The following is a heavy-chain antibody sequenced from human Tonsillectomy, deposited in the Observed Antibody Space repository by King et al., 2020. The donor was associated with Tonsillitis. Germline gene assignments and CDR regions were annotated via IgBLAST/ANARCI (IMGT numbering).Heavy chain of an antibody. D-gene: IGHD3-22*01. J-gene: IGHJ6*02. V-gene: IGHV3-15*01. Sequence: VQLVESGGGLVKPGGSLRLSCAASGFTFSNAWMSWVRQAPGKGLEWVGRIKSKTDGGTTDYAAPVKGRFTISRDDSKNTLYLQINSLKTEDTAVYYCTTSYYYDSSGYYDYYYGMDVWGQGTTVTVSS. CDR1: GFTFSNAW. CDR2: IKSKTDGGTT. CDR3: TTSYYYDSSGYYDYYYGMDV.